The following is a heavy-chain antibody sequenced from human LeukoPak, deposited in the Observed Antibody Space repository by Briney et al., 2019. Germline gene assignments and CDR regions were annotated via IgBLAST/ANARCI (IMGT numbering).Heavy chain of an antibody. J-gene: IGHJ5*02. CDR3: ARDFTPPHCTTPNCPRGGWFDP. CDR1: DYTFSNYG. CDR2: INPYNGNT. Sequence: ASVKVSCKASDYTFSNYGISWVRQAPGQGLEWMGWINPYNGNTRYAENLQGRVTMTTDTFTSTAYMELRSLRSDDTAIYYCARDFTPPHCTTPNCPRGGWFDPWGQGTLVTVSS. V-gene: IGHV1-18*01. D-gene: IGHD2-8*01.